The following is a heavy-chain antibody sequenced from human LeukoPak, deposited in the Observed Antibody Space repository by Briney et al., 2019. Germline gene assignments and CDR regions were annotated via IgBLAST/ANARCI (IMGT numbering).Heavy chain of an antibody. Sequence: SVKVSCKASGGTFSSYAISWVRQAPGQGLEWMGGIIPIFGTANYAQKFQGRVTITADKSTSTAYMELSSLRSEDTAVYYCARAVSPTPVADLYFDYWGQGTLVTVSS. CDR1: GGTFSSYA. J-gene: IGHJ4*02. V-gene: IGHV1-69*06. CDR3: ARAVSPTPVADLYFDY. D-gene: IGHD6-19*01. CDR2: IIPIFGTA.